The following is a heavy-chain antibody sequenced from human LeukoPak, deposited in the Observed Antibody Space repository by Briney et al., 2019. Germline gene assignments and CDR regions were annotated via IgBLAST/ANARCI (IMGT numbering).Heavy chain of an antibody. D-gene: IGHD2-21*01. CDR3: ARAYRQFPRGGGGDY. J-gene: IGHJ4*02. CDR2: ISSSSSTI. CDR1: GFTFSSYS. V-gene: IGHV3-48*02. Sequence: PGGSLRLSCAASGFTFSSYSMNWVHQALGKGLEWVSCISSSSSTIYYADSVKGRFTISRDNAKNSLYLQMNSLRDEDTAVYYCARAYRQFPRGGGGDYWGQGTLVTVSS.